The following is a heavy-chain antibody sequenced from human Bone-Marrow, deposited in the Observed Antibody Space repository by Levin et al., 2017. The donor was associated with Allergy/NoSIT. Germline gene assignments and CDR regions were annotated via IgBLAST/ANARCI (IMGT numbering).Heavy chain of an antibody. CDR1: GSSISSGFY. CDR3: VRGGRASMAYVAAPYFDS. D-gene: IGHD5-24*01. CDR2: MYYRGST. V-gene: IGHV4-38-2*01. J-gene: IGHJ4*02. Sequence: PSETLSLTCDVSGSSISSGFYWGWIRQTPGKRLEWIGSMYYRGSTHYKSSLKTRVSISLDTSKNQFSLKLRSVTAAETAVYYCVRGGRASMAYVAAPYFDSWGQGTPVTVSS.